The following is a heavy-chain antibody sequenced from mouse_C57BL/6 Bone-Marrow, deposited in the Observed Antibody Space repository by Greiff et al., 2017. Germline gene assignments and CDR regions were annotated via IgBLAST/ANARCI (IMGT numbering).Heavy chain of an antibody. CDR3: NARGDYGSAWFAY. J-gene: IGHJ3*01. Sequence: VQLQQSGAELVRSGASVKLSCTASGFNIKDYYMHWVKQRPEKGLEWIGWIDPENGDTEYAPKFQGKATMTADTSSNTAYLQLSSLTSEDTAVYYCNARGDYGSAWFAYWGQGTLVTVSA. CDR2: IDPENGDT. CDR1: GFNIKDYY. D-gene: IGHD1-1*01. V-gene: IGHV14-4*02.